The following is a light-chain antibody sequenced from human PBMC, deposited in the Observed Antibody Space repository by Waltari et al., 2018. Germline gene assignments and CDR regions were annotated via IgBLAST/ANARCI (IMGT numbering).Light chain of an antibody. J-gene: IGKJ2*03. CDR2: AES. CDR1: GKIANN. V-gene: IGKV3-15*01. Sequence: EIWLTQSPDTLSLSPGETATLPCSASGKIANNLAWYQQKPGRVPRHLMIAESTRATGIPARVRGSGYGTEYTLTISRLQSDDSAVYYCQQYNGWPPMYSFGQGTKLEIK. CDR3: QQYNGWPPMYS.